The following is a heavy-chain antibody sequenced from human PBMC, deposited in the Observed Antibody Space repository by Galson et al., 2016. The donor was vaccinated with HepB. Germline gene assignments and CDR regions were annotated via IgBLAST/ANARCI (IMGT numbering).Heavy chain of an antibody. J-gene: IGHJ6*02. CDR2: VYSDGST. CDR1: GGSISSGSFY. D-gene: IGHD3-3*01. CDR3: ARHMEAQYYYTMDV. V-gene: IGHV4-39*01. Sequence: SETLSLTCTVSGGSISSGSFYWGWIRQPPGRGLEWIATVYSDGSTYYNPSLKSRVTISVDTSKTQFSLKLTSVTASDTAVYYCARHMEAQYYYTMDVWGQGTTVTVAS.